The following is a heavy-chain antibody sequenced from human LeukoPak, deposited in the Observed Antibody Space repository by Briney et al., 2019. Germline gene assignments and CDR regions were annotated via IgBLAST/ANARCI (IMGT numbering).Heavy chain of an antibody. Sequence: GGSLRLSCAASGFTFSSYAMSWVRQAPGKGLEWVSAISGSGGSTYYADSVRGRFTISRDNSKNTLYLQMNSLRAEDTAVYYCAKGGIVVVVAANPPAYWGQGTLVTVSS. J-gene: IGHJ4*02. CDR2: ISGSGGST. D-gene: IGHD2-15*01. CDR1: GFTFSSYA. CDR3: AKGGIVVVVAANPPAY. V-gene: IGHV3-23*01.